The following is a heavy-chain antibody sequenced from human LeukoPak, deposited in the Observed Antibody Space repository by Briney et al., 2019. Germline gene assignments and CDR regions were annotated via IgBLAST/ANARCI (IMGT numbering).Heavy chain of an antibody. V-gene: IGHV4-61*01. J-gene: IGHJ3*02. CDR1: GGSISSITYY. CDR3: ARDFPSSPRRSAFDI. Sequence: SETLSLTCTVSGGSISSITYYWGWIRQPPGKGLEWIGYIYYSGSTNYNPSLKSRVTISVDTSKNQFSLKLSSVTAADTAVYYCARDFPSSPRRSAFDIWGQGTMVTVSS. CDR2: IYYSGST. D-gene: IGHD6-13*01.